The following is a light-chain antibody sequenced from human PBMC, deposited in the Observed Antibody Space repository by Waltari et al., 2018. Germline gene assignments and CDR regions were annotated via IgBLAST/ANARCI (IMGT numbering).Light chain of an antibody. CDR3: QTGGHGTWV. J-gene: IGLJ3*02. Sequence: QLVLTQSPSASASLGAPVKPTCTLSSGHSSHLLAWHQQQPEKGPRYLMKVNSDGSHSKGDEIPDRFSGSSSGAERYLTISSLQSEDEADYYCQTGGHGTWVFGGGTKLTVL. CDR1: SGHSSHL. V-gene: IGLV4-69*01. CDR2: VNSDGSH.